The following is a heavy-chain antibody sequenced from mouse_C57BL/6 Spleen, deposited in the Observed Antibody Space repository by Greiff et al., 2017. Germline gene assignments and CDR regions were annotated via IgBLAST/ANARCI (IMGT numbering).Heavy chain of an antibody. CDR1: GYAFSSSW. Sequence: QVQLQQSGPELVKPGASVKISCKASGYAFSSSWMNWVKQRPGKGLEWIGRIYPGDGDTNYNGKFKGKATLTADKSSSTAYMQLSSLTSEDSAVYFCARDGNSYFDYWGQGTTLTVSS. J-gene: IGHJ2*01. CDR3: ARDGNSYFDY. V-gene: IGHV1-82*01. CDR2: IYPGDGDT. D-gene: IGHD2-1*01.